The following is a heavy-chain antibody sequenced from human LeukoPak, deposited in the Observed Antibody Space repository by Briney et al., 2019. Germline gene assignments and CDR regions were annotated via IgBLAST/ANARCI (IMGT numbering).Heavy chain of an antibody. CDR2: ISSISSYI. V-gene: IGHV3-21*01. Sequence: KTGGSLRLSCAAPVFTFSSSSMNWVRQAPGKGREWVSFISSISSYIYYADSVKGRFTISRDNAKNSLYLQMNSLRAEDTAVYYCARGSGYSYYYFDYWGQGTLVTVSS. CDR3: ARGSGYSYYYFDY. J-gene: IGHJ4*02. D-gene: IGHD5-24*01. CDR1: VFTFSSSS.